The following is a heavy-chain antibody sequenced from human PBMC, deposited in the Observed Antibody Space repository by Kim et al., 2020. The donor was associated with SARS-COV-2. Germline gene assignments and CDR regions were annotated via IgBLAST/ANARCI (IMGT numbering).Heavy chain of an antibody. D-gene: IGHD3-3*01. CDR2: ISYDGSNK. CDR1: GFTFSSYA. V-gene: IGHV3-30-3*01. J-gene: IGHJ5*02. CDR3: AREGGPIFGVVGWFEP. Sequence: GGSLRLSCAASGFTFSSYAMHWVRQAPGKVLEWVAVISYDGSNKYYADSVKGRFTISRDNSKKTLYLQMNSLRAEDTTVYYCAREGGPIFGVVGWFEPWGQGALVTVSS.